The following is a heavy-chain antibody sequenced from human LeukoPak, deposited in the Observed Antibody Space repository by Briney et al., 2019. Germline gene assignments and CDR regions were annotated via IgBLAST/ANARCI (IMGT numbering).Heavy chain of an antibody. CDR3: ARVRGSGGFDL. CDR1: GFTFSSCG. J-gene: IGHJ2*01. D-gene: IGHD3-10*01. CDR2: ISYDGSNK. Sequence: PGGSLRLSCVASGFTFSSCGMHWVRQAPGKGLEWVAVISYDGSNKFYADSVKGRFTLSRDNSKDTLYLQMNSLRAEDTAVYYCARVRGSGGFDLWGRGTLVTVSS. V-gene: IGHV3-30*03.